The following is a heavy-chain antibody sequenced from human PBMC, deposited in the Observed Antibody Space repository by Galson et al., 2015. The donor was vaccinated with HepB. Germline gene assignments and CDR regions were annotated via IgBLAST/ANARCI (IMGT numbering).Heavy chain of an antibody. CDR1: GFTVSSDY. CDR3: ARILYNWNLNYYYGMDV. Sequence: SLRLSCAASGFTVSSDYMNWVRQAPGKGLEWVSVIYTGGSTYYADSVKGRFTISRDNSKNTVYLQMNSLRPEDTALYYCARILYNWNLNYYYGMDVWGQGTTVTVSS. D-gene: IGHD1-20*01. V-gene: IGHV3-66*02. CDR2: IYTGGST. J-gene: IGHJ6*02.